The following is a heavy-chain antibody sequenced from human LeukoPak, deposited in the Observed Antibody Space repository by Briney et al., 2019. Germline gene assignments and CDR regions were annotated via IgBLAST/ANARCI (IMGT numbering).Heavy chain of an antibody. J-gene: IGHJ6*03. CDR1: GFTFSSYW. D-gene: IGHD1-26*01. Sequence: GGSLRLSCAASGFTFSSYWMSWVRQAPGKGLEWVANIRQDGSEIYYVDSVKGRFTISRDNAKNSLYLQMNSLRAEDTAVYYCARDQTKWEPLRRRDYYYMDVWGKGTTVTVSS. V-gene: IGHV3-7*01. CDR3: ARDQTKWEPLRRRDYYYMDV. CDR2: IRQDGSEI.